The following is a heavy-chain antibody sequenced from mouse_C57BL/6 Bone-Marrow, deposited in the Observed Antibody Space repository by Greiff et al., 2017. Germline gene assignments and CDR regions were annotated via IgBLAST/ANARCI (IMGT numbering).Heavy chain of an antibody. Sequence: EVMLVESGGDLVKPGGSLKLSCAASGFTFSSYGMSWVRQTPDKRLAWVATISSGGSYTYYPDSVKGRFTISRDNAKNTLYLQMSSLKSEDTAMYYCARHPLITTVVATPDYWGQGTTLTVSS. V-gene: IGHV5-6*01. CDR2: ISSGGSYT. CDR1: GFTFSSYG. J-gene: IGHJ2*01. CDR3: ARHPLITTVVATPDY. D-gene: IGHD1-1*01.